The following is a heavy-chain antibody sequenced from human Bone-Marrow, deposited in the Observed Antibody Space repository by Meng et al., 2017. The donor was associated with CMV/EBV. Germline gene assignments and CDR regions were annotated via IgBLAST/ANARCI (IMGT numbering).Heavy chain of an antibody. J-gene: IGHJ4*02. CDR3: ARDRATTSSDAYFDF. CDR2: INPSGGRT. V-gene: IGHV1-46*01. Sequence: ASVISCKTSNYTFTNYYLHWVRQAPGQGPEWLGEINPSGGRTNVAQRFRGRVTITSDTSTSTVYMQLTSLRSDDTAMYYCARDRATTSSDAYFDFWGQGSLVTVSS. CDR1: NYTFTNYY. D-gene: IGHD6-6*01.